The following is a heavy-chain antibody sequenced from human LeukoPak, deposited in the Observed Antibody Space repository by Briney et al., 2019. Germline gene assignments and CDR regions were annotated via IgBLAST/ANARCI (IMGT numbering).Heavy chain of an antibody. Sequence: GGSLRLSCVASGFTFSSYAMSWVRQAPGKGLEWVSAISGSGGSTYYADSVKGRFTISRDNSKNTLYLQMNSLRAEDTAVYYCAKPTPLFYDILTGPIDYWGQGTLVTVSS. V-gene: IGHV3-23*01. CDR3: AKPTPLFYDILTGPIDY. CDR2: ISGSGGST. J-gene: IGHJ4*02. CDR1: GFTFSSYA. D-gene: IGHD3-9*01.